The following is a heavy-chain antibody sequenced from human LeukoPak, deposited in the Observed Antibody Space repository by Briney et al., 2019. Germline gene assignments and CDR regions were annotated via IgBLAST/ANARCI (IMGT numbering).Heavy chain of an antibody. CDR1: GGSISSGDYY. CDR3: ARRSFLLVGVTRAGVDP. CDR2: IYYSGST. J-gene: IGHJ5*02. Sequence: SQTLSLTCTVSGGSISSGDYYWSWIRQPPGKGLEWIGYIYYSGSTYYNPSLKSRVTISVDTSKNQFSLKLSSVTAADTAVYYCARRSFLLVGVTRAGVDPWGQGTLVTVSS. D-gene: IGHD1-26*01. V-gene: IGHV4-30-4*08.